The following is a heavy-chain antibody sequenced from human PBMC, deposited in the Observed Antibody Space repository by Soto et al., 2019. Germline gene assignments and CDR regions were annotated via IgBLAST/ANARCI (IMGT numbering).Heavy chain of an antibody. CDR3: ARDAYSRSSRCHLDP. V-gene: IGHV4-59*01. J-gene: IGHJ5*02. D-gene: IGHD6-6*01. CDR1: GGSFSSYY. CDR2: IYYSGST. Sequence: SETLSLTCTVSGGSFSSYYWSWIRQPPGKGLEWIGYIYYSGSTNYNPSLKSRVTISVDTAKNQFSLKLSSVTAADTAVYYCARDAYSRSSRCHLDPRGQGTLVTVS.